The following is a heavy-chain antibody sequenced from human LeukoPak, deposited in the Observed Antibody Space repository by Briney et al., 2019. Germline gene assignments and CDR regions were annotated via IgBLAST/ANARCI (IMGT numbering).Heavy chain of an antibody. Sequence: PGGSLRLSCAASGFTFDDYAMHWVRQPPGKGLEWIGYIYTSGSTNYNPSLKSRVTISVDTSKNQFSLKLSSVTAADTAVYYCARESFGGSPPVHWGQGTLVTVSS. CDR2: IYTSGST. V-gene: IGHV4-59*01. J-gene: IGHJ4*02. CDR1: GFTFDDYA. D-gene: IGHD2-15*01. CDR3: ARESFGGSPPVH.